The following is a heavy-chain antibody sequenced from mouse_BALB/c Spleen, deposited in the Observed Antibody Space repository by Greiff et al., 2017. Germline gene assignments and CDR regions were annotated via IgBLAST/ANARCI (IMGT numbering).Heavy chain of an antibody. CDR3: ARESTTASNFAY. D-gene: IGHD1-2*01. Sequence: EVQLVESGGGLVKPGGSLKLSCAASGFTFSSYAMSWVRQTPEKRLEWVASISSGGSTYYPDSVKGRFTITRDNARHILYLQMSRLRAEDTAMYYCARESTTASNFAYGGRGTLVTVSA. CDR1: GFTFSSYA. CDR2: ISSGGST. J-gene: IGHJ3*01. V-gene: IGHV5-6-5*01.